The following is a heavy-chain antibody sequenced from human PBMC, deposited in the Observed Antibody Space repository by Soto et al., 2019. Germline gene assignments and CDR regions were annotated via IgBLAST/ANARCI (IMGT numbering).Heavy chain of an antibody. CDR2: IIPIFVTT. V-gene: IGHV1-69*12. Sequence: QVQLVQSGAEVKKPGTSLKVSAKAPGGTLRSYAISWVRRAPGQGIEWMGGIIPIFVTTNDAQKFQGRVTITADESTSTAYMELSSLRSEDTAVYYCAREWDCPWGQGTLVTVSS. J-gene: IGHJ5*02. CDR1: GGTLRSYA. D-gene: IGHD1-26*01. CDR3: AREWDCP.